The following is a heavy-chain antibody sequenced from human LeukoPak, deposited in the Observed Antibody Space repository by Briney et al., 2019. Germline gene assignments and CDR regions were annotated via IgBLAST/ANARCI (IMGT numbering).Heavy chain of an antibody. CDR2: IYYSGST. CDR1: SGSISSYY. J-gene: IGHJ3*02. D-gene: IGHD1-26*01. Sequence: SETLSLTCTVSSGSISSYYWSWIRQPPGKGLEWIGYIYYSGSTNYNPSLKSRVTISVDTSKNQFSLKLSSVTAADTAVYYCARHLVGATTTAFDIWGQGTMVTVSS. CDR3: ARHLVGATTTAFDI. V-gene: IGHV4-59*08.